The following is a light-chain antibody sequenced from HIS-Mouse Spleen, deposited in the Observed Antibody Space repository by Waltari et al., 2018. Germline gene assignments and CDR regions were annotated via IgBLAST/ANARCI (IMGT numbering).Light chain of an antibody. CDR2: EVS. J-gene: IGLJ2*01. CDR1: SSDVGGYNY. Sequence: QSALTQPPSASGSPGQSVTISCTGTSSDVGGYNYVPWYQQHPGKAPKLMIYEVSKRHSGVPDRFSGSKSGNTASLTVAGLQAEDEADYYCSSYAGSNNLVFGGGTKLTVL. CDR3: SSYAGSNNLV. V-gene: IGLV2-8*01.